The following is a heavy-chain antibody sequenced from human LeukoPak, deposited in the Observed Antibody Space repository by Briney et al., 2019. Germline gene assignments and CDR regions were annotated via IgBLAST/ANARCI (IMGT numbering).Heavy chain of an antibody. D-gene: IGHD1-1*01. J-gene: IGHJ4*02. CDR2: IKQDGSQQ. Sequence: PGGSLRLSCRDSGFTFSNYWMSWLRQAPGKGLEWVANIKQDGSQQYYVDSVKGRFTISRDNAKNSLYLQMTSLRADDTAVYYCVRGTEDFDYWGPGTLVTVSS. CDR1: GFTFSNYW. V-gene: IGHV3-7*01. CDR3: VRGTEDFDY.